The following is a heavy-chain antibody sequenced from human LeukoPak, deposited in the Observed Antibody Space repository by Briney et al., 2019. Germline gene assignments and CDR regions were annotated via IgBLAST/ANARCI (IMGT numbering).Heavy chain of an antibody. D-gene: IGHD3-10*01. J-gene: IGHJ6*03. Sequence: SETLSLTCTVSGGSISSGDYYWSWIRQPPGKGLEWIGYIYYSGSTYCNPSLKSRVTISVDTSKNQFSLKLSSVTAADTAVYYCARGLMGYYYYMDVWGKGTTVTVSS. CDR2: IYYSGST. CDR3: ARGLMGYYYYMDV. CDR1: GGSISSGDYY. V-gene: IGHV4-30-4*08.